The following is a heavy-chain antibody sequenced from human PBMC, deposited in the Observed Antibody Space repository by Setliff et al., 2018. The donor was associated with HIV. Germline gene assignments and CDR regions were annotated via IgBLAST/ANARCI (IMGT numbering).Heavy chain of an antibody. D-gene: IGHD1-7*01. CDR2: ISSSGSTI. CDR1: GFTFSSYE. CDR3: AREGITGTTLHPY. J-gene: IGHJ4*02. Sequence: PGGSLRLSCAASGFTFSSYEMNWVRQAPGKGLEWVSDISSSGSTIYYADSVKGRFTISRDNAKNSLYLQMNTLRAEDTAVYYCAREGITGTTLHPYWGQGTLVTVSS. V-gene: IGHV3-48*03.